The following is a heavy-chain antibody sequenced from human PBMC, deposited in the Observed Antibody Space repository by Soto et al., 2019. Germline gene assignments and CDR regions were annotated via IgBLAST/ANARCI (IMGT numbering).Heavy chain of an antibody. CDR2: IWYDGSNK. Sequence: PGGSLRLSCAASGFTFSSYGMHWVRQAPGKGLEWVAVIWYDGSNKYYADSVKGRFTISRDNSKNTLYLQMNSLRAEDTAVYYCAREYSAYYYDSSGSAEYYYYGMDVWGQGTTVTVSS. V-gene: IGHV3-33*01. D-gene: IGHD3-22*01. CDR1: GFTFSSYG. J-gene: IGHJ6*02. CDR3: AREYSAYYYDSSGSAEYYYYGMDV.